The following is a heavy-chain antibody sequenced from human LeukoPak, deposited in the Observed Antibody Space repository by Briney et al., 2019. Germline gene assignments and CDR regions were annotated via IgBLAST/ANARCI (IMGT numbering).Heavy chain of an antibody. V-gene: IGHV4-34*01. J-gene: IGHJ3*02. CDR3: ARSIYYYGSGSYYIKAAFDI. Sequence: SETLSLTCAVYGVSFSGYYWSWIRQPPGKGLEWIEEINHSGSTNYNPSLKSRVTISVDTSKNQFSLKLSSVTAADTAVYYCARSIYYYGSGSYYIKAAFDIWGQGTMVTVSS. CDR1: GVSFSGYY. CDR2: INHSGST. D-gene: IGHD3-10*01.